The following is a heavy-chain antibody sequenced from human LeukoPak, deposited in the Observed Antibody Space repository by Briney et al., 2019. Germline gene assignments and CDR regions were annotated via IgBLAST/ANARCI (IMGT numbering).Heavy chain of an antibody. CDR3: ARDRDDYSNYACDY. V-gene: IGHV3-74*01. J-gene: IGHJ4*02. D-gene: IGHD4-11*01. CDR1: GFTFSSYW. Sequence: PGGSLRLSCAASGFTFSSYWMHWVRQAPGQGLVWVSRINSDGSSTSYADSVKGRFTISRDNAKTTLYLQMNSLRAEDTAVYYCARDRDDYSNYACDYWGQGTLVTVSS. CDR2: INSDGSST.